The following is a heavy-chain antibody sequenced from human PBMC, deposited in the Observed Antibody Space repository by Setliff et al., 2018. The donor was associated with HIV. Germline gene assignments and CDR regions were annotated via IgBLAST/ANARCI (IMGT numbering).Heavy chain of an antibody. J-gene: IGHJ4*02. CDR3: ACRYYDLWSNYYTGIPY. V-gene: IGHV4-59*01. CDR2: IFYSGSS. CDR1: GASISTYY. Sequence: SETLSLTCTVSGASISTYYWSWIRQPPGKGLEWIGYIFYSGSSNYNPSLKSRATMSVDTSKNQFSLNLTSVTAADTSVYYCACRYYDLWSNYYTGIPYWGQGTLVTVSS. D-gene: IGHD3-3*01.